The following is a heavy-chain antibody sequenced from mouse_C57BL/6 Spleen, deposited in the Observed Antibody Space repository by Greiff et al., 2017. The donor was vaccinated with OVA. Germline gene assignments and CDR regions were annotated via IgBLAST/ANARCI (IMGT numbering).Heavy chain of an antibody. CDR3: VRRHYDYDYYYAMDY. Sequence: VQLKQSGGGLVQPKGSLKLSCAASGFSFNTYAMNWVRRAPGKGLEWVARIRSKSNNYATYYADSVKDRFTISRDDSESMLYLQMNNLKTEDTAMYYCVRRHYDYDYYYAMDYWGQGTSVTVSS. V-gene: IGHV10-1*01. D-gene: IGHD2-4*01. J-gene: IGHJ4*01. CDR1: GFSFNTYA. CDR2: IRSKSNNYAT.